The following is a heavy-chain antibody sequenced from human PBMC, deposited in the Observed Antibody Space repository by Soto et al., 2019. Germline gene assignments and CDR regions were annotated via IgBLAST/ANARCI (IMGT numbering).Heavy chain of an antibody. CDR1: GFTFDDYA. J-gene: IGHJ4*02. D-gene: IGHD6-19*01. CDR2: ISWNSGSI. V-gene: IGHV3-9*01. CDR3: AKDLGSGYNSGWTGIDY. Sequence: GGSLRLSCAASGFTFDDYAMHWVRQAPGKGLEWVSGISWNSGSIGYADSVKGRFTISRDNAKNSLYLQMNSLRAEDTALYYCAKDLGSGYNSGWTGIDYWGQGTLVTVSS.